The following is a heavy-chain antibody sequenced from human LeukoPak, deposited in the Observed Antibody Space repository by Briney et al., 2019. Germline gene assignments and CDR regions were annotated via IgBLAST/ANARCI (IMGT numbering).Heavy chain of an antibody. CDR1: GYTFIDYA. D-gene: IGHD3-10*01. J-gene: IGHJ5*02. Sequence: ASVKVSCKASGYTFIDYAIHWVRQAPGQSLEWVGWISRGNDDTKYSQKFQGRVTITKDTSASTVYMELSSLRSEDTAVYYCARDWAPGSSPLDPWGQGTPVTVSS. CDR2: ISRGNDDT. CDR3: ARDWAPGSSPLDP. V-gene: IGHV1-3*01.